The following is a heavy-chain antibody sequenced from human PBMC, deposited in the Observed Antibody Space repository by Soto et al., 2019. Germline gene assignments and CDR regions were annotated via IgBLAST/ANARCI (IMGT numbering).Heavy chain of an antibody. CDR2: IDPVGSRV. Sequence: LRLSCEVSGLSFSSSWMSWVRQAPGKGLEWVANIDPVGSRVVYVASVRGRFTISRDNAKNSLCLQVNSLRAEDTAVYDCAKDTKAHWSYDMDYWGQGTLVTVSS. CDR3: AKDTKAHWSYDMDY. J-gene: IGHJ4*02. CDR1: GLSFSSSW. D-gene: IGHD1-7*01. V-gene: IGHV3-7*01.